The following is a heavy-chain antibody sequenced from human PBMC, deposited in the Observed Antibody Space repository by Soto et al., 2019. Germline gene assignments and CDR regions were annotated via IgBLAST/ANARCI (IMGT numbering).Heavy chain of an antibody. Sequence: ASVKVSCKASGYTFIGYYMHWVRQAPGQGLEWMGWINPNSGATHYAENFQGRVTISADKSISTAYLQWSSLKASDTAMYYCARSDGISYGMDVWGQGTTVTVSS. CDR2: INPNSGAT. V-gene: IGHV1-2*02. CDR1: GYTFIGYY. D-gene: IGHD1-20*01. CDR3: ARSDGISYGMDV. J-gene: IGHJ6*02.